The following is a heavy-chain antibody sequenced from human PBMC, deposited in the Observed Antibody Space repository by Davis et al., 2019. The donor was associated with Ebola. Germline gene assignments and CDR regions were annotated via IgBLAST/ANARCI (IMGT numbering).Heavy chain of an antibody. V-gene: IGHV3-11*06. J-gene: IGHJ6*02. CDR1: GFTFSDYY. CDR2: ISSSSSYT. Sequence: GESLKISCAASGFTFSDYYMSWIRQAPGKGLEWVSYISSSSSYTNYADSVKGRFTISRDNAKNSLYLQMNSLRAEDTAVYYCASGSGSYHYYGMDVWGQGTTVTVSS. CDR3: ASGSGSYHYYGMDV. D-gene: IGHD3-10*01.